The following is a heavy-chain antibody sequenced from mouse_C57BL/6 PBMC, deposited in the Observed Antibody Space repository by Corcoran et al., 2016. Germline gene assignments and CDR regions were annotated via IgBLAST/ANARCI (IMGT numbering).Heavy chain of an antibody. CDR1: GYTFTTYG. Sequence: QIQLVQSGPELKKPGETVKISCKASGYTFTTYGMSWVKQAPGKGLKWMGWINTYSGVPTYADDFKGRFAFSLETSASTAYLQINNLKNEDTATYFCARYYYDDPYWYFDVWGTGTTVTVSS. CDR2: INTYSGVP. CDR3: ARYYYDDPYWYFDV. V-gene: IGHV9-3*01. D-gene: IGHD2-13*01. J-gene: IGHJ1*03.